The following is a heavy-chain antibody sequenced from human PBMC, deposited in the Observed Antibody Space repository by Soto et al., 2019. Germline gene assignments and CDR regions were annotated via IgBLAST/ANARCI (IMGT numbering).Heavy chain of an antibody. CDR2: IYWDDDK. J-gene: IGHJ4*02. CDR1: GLSLSTSGVG. Sequence: QITLKESGPTLVKPTETLTLTCSFSGLSLSTSGVGVAWIRQPPGKALEWLALIYWDDDKRYRPSLKSRLTITKDTSKNQVVLTMTNMDPVDTATYYCAHSSFYYHSIGYSYDYWGQGTLVTVSS. V-gene: IGHV2-5*02. D-gene: IGHD3-22*01. CDR3: AHSSFYYHSIGYSYDY.